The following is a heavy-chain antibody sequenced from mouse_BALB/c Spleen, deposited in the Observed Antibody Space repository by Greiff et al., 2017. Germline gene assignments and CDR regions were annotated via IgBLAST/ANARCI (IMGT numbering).Heavy chain of an antibody. CDR1: GFTFSSFG. CDR2: ISSGSSTI. Sequence: EVHLVASGGGLVQPGGSRKLSCAASGFTFSSFGMHWVRQAPEKGLEWVAYISSGSSTIYYADTVKGRFTISRDNPKNTLFLQMTSLRSEDTAMYYCARGMFQHYYAMDDWGQGTAVTVAS. CDR3: ARGMFQHYYAMDD. V-gene: IGHV5-17*02. J-gene: IGHJ4*01.